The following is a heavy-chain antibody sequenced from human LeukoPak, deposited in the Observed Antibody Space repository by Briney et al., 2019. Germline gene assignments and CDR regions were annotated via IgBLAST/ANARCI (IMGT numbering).Heavy chain of an antibody. D-gene: IGHD5-12*01. Sequence: SETLSLTCTVSGGSISSGGYYWSWIRQHPGKGLEWIRYIYYSGSTYYNPSLKSRVTISVDTSKNQFSLKLSSVTAADTAVYYCARDFVDNDAFDIWGQGTMVTVSS. CDR1: GGSISSGGYY. J-gene: IGHJ3*02. CDR2: IYYSGST. CDR3: ARDFVDNDAFDI. V-gene: IGHV4-31*03.